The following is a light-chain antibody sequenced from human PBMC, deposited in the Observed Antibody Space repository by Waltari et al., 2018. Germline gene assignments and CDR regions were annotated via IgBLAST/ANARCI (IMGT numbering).Light chain of an antibody. CDR3: QQYGSSPPWT. CDR1: QCVSSSY. V-gene: IGKV3-20*01. J-gene: IGKJ1*01. CDR2: GAS. Sequence: EIVLTQSPGTLSLSPGERATLSCRASQCVSSSYLAWYQQNPGQAPRLLIYGASSSATGIPDRFSGSGSGTDFTLTISRLEPEDFAVYYCQQYGSSPPWTFGQGTKVEIK.